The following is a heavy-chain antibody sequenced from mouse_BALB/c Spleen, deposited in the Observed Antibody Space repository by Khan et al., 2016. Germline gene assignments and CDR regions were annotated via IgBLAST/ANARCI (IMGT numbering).Heavy chain of an antibody. V-gene: IGHV1-61*01. D-gene: IGHD2-1*01. Sequence: VQLQESGAELVRPGTSVKLSCKASGYSFTSYWMNWVKQRPGQGLEWIGMIHPSDSETRLNQTFKDKATLTVDKSSSSAYMHLSRPTSEYSAVYYCARSHYGNPYFDYWGQGTTLTVSS. CDR3: ARSHYGNPYFDY. CDR2: IHPSDSET. J-gene: IGHJ2*01. CDR1: GYSFTSYW.